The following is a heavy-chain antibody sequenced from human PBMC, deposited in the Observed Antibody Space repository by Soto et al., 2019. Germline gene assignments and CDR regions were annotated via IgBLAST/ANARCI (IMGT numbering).Heavy chain of an antibody. CDR2: IGTAGDT. Sequence: PGGSLRLSCAASGFTFSSYDMHWVRQATGKGLEWVLAIGTAGDTYYPGSVKGRFTISRENAKNSLYLQMNSLRAEDTAVYYCARDLFRYGMDVWGQGTTVTVSS. CDR1: GFTFSSYD. D-gene: IGHD3-10*01. CDR3: ARDLFRYGMDV. V-gene: IGHV3-13*01. J-gene: IGHJ6*02.